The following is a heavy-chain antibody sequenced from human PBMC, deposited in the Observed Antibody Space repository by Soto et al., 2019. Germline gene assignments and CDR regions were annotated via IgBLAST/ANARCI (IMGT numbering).Heavy chain of an antibody. CDR3: AGQDCSGSSCYHPN. CDR1: GFSVGDNY. V-gene: IGHV3-66*04. Sequence: GGSLRLSCEVSGFSVGDNYMSWVRQAPGKGLEWVSVIYGGGRTYHADSVKGRFTISRDDSKNTAYLQLNSLETEDTAVYYCAGQDCSGSSCYHPNWGQGTLVTVSS. J-gene: IGHJ4*02. D-gene: IGHD2-2*01. CDR2: IYGGGRT.